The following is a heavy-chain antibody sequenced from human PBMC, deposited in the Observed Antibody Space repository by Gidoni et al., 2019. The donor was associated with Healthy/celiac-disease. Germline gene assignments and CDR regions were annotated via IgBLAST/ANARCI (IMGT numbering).Heavy chain of an antibody. J-gene: IGHJ4*02. V-gene: IGHV3-7*03. CDR2: IKQDGSEK. D-gene: IGHD3-3*01. CDR1: GFTFSSYW. CDR3: ARDRLLGSRITIFGVVIIYFDY. Sequence: EVQLVESGGGLVQPGGSLRLSCAASGFTFSSYWMSWVRQAPGKGLEWVANIKQDGSEKYYVDSVKGRFTISRDNAKNSLYLQMNSLRAEDTAVYYCARDRLLGSRITIFGVVIIYFDYWGQGTLVTVSS.